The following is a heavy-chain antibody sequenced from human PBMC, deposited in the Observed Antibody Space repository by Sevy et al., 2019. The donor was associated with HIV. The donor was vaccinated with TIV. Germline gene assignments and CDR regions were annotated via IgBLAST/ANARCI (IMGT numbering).Heavy chain of an antibody. CDR1: GFTFSNYE. CDR2: ISSSGSSI. D-gene: IGHD1-26*01. Sequence: GGSLRLSCVASGFTFSNYEMNWVRQAPGKGLEWVSYISSSGSSIYYADSVKGRFSISRDNAKNSLFLQVNSLRAEGTAVYYCARDLGSPDAFDIWGQGTMVTVSS. V-gene: IGHV3-48*03. J-gene: IGHJ3*02. CDR3: ARDLGSPDAFDI.